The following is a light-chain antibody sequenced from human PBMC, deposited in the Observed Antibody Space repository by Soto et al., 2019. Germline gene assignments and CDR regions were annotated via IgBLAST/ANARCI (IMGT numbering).Light chain of an antibody. Sequence: NFMLTQPHSVSESPGKTVTISCTRSSGSIASNHVQWYQQRPGSSPTTEIYEDNQRPSGVPDRFSGSIDSSSNSASLTISGLKTEDEADYYCQSYDSANWVFGGGTKLTVL. V-gene: IGLV6-57*01. CDR2: EDN. J-gene: IGLJ3*02. CDR1: SGSIASNH. CDR3: QSYDSANWV.